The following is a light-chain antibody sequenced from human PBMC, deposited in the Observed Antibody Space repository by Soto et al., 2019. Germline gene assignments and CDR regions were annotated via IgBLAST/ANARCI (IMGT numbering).Light chain of an antibody. J-gene: IGLJ3*02. V-gene: IGLV1-40*01. CDR1: SSNIGAGYD. CDR2: GNS. Sequence: QSVLTQPPSVSGAPGQRVTISCTGSSSNIGAGYDVHWYQQLPGTAPKLLIYGNSNRPSGVPVRFSGSKSGTSASLAITGLQAGNEADYYWQSYDSSLSGWVFGGGTKLTVL. CDR3: QSYDSSLSGWV.